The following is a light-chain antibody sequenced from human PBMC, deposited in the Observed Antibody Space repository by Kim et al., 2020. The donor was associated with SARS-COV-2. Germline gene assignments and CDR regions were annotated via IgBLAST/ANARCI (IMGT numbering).Light chain of an antibody. CDR2: EVS. CDR3: CSYAGSSTFVV. Sequence: QPITIPCTGTSSDVGNYNLVSWYQQYPGKAPALMIYEVSKLPSGVSNPFSGSNSGNTATLTISGLQAEDEADYYCCSYAGSSTFVVFGGGTQLTVL. V-gene: IGLV2-23*02. J-gene: IGLJ2*01. CDR1: SSDVGNYNL.